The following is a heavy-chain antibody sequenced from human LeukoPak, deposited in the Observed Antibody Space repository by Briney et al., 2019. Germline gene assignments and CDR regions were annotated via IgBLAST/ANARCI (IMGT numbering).Heavy chain of an antibody. J-gene: IGHJ4*02. CDR3: ARVRWYCSSTSCRNYYFDY. CDR1: GFTFSSYW. Sequence: GGSLRLSCAASGFTFSSYWMSWVRQAPGKGLEWVANIKQDGSEKYYVDSVKGRFTISRDDAKNSLYPQMNSLRAEDTAVYYCARVRWYCSSTSCRNYYFDYWGQGTLVTVSS. D-gene: IGHD2-2*01. V-gene: IGHV3-7*03. CDR2: IKQDGSEK.